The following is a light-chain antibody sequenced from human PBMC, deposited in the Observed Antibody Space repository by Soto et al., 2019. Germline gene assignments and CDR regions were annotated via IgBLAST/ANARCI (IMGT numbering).Light chain of an antibody. V-gene: IGLV1-40*01. CDR2: AKN. J-gene: IGLJ2*01. CDR3: RSYDSSRGGVV. Sequence: QSVLTQPASVSGAPGQRVTISCTGSSCDVGGGYDVHWYQQHPGEAPKLLVYAKNKRASGVPDRFSGSKSGTAASLAITGLQAEDEADYYCRSYDSSRGGVVFGGGTKLTVL. CDR1: SCDVGGGYD.